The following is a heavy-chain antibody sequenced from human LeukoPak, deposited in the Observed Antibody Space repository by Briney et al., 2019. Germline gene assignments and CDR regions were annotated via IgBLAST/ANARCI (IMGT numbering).Heavy chain of an antibody. CDR3: ATLGATTQEDAFDI. CDR2: INPSGGST. Sequence: ASVKVSCKVSGYTLTELSMHWVRQAPGQGLEWMGIINPSGGSTSYAQKFQGRVTMTRDTSTSTVYMELSSLRSEDTAVYYCATLGATTQEDAFDIWGQGTMVTVSS. D-gene: IGHD1-26*01. CDR1: GYTLTELS. V-gene: IGHV1-46*01. J-gene: IGHJ3*02.